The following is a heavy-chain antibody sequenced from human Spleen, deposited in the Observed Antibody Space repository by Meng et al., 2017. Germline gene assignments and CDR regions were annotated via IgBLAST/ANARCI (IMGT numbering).Heavy chain of an antibody. V-gene: IGHV3-15*01. Sequence: LPGAGPGRGKPWRTLSLTCDVSGGSISTRVWWTWVRQPPGKGLEWVGRIKRNSDGGTIDYAAPVKGRFTISRDDSKNTLYLQMDSLITEDTAVYFCATGAAAADHWGQGTLVTVSS. CDR2: IKRNSDGGTI. J-gene: IGHJ4*02. CDR1: GGSISTRVW. CDR3: ATGAAAADH. D-gene: IGHD6-13*01.